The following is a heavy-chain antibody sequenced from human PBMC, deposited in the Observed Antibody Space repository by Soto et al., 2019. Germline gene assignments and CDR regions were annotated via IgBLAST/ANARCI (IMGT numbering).Heavy chain of an antibody. J-gene: IGHJ4*02. D-gene: IGHD7-27*01. V-gene: IGHV3-23*01. CDR2: ISGSGGST. Sequence: PGGSLRPSCSSPGFHFSSYAMRWVRQAPGKGLEWISAISGSGGSTYYADSVKGRFTISRDNSKNTLYLQMNSLRAEDTAVYYCANSKLGGGQGTLVTVSS. CDR3: ANSKLG. CDR1: GFHFSSYA.